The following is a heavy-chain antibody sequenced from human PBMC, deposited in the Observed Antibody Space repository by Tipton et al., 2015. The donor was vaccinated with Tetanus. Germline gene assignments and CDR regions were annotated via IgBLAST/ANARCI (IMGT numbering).Heavy chain of an antibody. V-gene: IGHV4-39*01. Sequence: TLSLTCTVSGGSISSYYWGWIRQPPGEGLEWIASVYYDGSPYTNPSLKSRIAISIDTSGSQFSLKVHSVTAADTAFYYCTRHVVEAVPRWFDPWGQGTLVTVSS. CDR1: GGSISSYY. J-gene: IGHJ5*02. CDR2: VYYDGSP. CDR3: TRHVVEAVPRWFDP. D-gene: IGHD2-2*01.